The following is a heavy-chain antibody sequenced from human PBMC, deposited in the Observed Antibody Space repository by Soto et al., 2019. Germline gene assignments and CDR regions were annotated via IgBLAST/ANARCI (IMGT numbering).Heavy chain of an antibody. CDR1: GYTFTSYV. J-gene: IGHJ5*02. Sequence: AAVKVSCKASGYTFTSYVISWVRQAPGQGLEWMGWISAYNGNTNYAQKLQGRVTMTTDTSTSTAYMELRSLRSDDTAVYYCARDIGYCSSTSCLHDNWFSPSGQGTLVTVSS. D-gene: IGHD2-2*01. CDR2: ISAYNGNT. CDR3: ARDIGYCSSTSCLHDNWFSP. V-gene: IGHV1-18*01.